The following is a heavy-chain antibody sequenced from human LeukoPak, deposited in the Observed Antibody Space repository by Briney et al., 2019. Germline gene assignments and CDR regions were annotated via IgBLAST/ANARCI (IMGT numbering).Heavy chain of an antibody. CDR3: ARVWAWGSGNYFDN. D-gene: IGHD7-27*01. CDR2: IRGDAGST. J-gene: IGHJ4*02. CDR1: GFTFDAFG. Sequence: GGSLRLSCAASGFTFDAFGMTWVRQAPGKGLEWVSAIRGDAGSTGYADSVKGRFTISRDNAKNSLYLQMNSPRVEDTALYYCARVWAWGSGNYFDNWGQGTLVTVSS. V-gene: IGHV3-20*04.